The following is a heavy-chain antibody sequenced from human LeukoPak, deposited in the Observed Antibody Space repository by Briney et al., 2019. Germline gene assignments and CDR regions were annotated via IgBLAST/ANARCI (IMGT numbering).Heavy chain of an antibody. J-gene: IGHJ6*02. Sequence: GGSLRLSCAASGFSFSSYAMSWVRQAPGKGLEWVSAMNNGPGATFYRDSVRGRFTISRDDSKSTLYLQMNSLRAEDTGTYYCAKTHYDLLDVWGQGTTVTVSS. CDR1: GFSFSSYA. V-gene: IGHV3-23*01. CDR2: MNNGPGAT. D-gene: IGHD5-12*01. CDR3: AKTHYDLLDV.